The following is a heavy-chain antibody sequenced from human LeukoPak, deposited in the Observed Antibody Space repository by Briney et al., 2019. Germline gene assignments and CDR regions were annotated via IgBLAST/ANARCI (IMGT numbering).Heavy chain of an antibody. Sequence: SQTLSLTCTVSGGSISSGGYYWSWIRQHPEKGLEWIGYIYYSGSTYYNPSLKSRVTISVDTSKNQFSLKLSSVTAADTAVYYCARDVAYCGGDCFYGMDVWGQGTTVTVSS. CDR2: IYYSGST. CDR1: GGSISSGGYY. CDR3: ARDVAYCGGDCFYGMDV. D-gene: IGHD2-21*02. V-gene: IGHV4-31*03. J-gene: IGHJ6*02.